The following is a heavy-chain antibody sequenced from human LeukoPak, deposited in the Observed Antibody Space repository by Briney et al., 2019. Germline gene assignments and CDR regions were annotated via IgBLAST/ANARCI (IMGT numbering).Heavy chain of an antibody. CDR1: GYTXTGYF. CDR3: ARDNFFGFSYSWHFDY. V-gene: IGHV1-2*02. J-gene: IGHJ4*02. Sequence: ASVKVSCKTSGYTXTGYFLHGVRQAPGQGLEWMGWINPNSGDTNYALKFQDRVTMTRDTSISTAYMELSRLRSDDTAVYYCARDNFFGFSYSWHFDYWGLGILVTVSS. D-gene: IGHD5-18*01. CDR2: INPNSGDT.